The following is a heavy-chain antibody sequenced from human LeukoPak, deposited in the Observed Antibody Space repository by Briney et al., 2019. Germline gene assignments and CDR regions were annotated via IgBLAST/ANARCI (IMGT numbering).Heavy chain of an antibody. J-gene: IGHJ4*02. CDR2: IHWDGVTT. D-gene: IGHD3-3*01. CDR3: ARVAYPLRFIDF. Sequence: GGSLRLSCTPSGFTFDDYALNWVRQAPGKGREWVSRIHWDGVTTTYADSVKGRFTISRDNAKISLYLQMHSLRAEDTAFYHCARVAYPLRFIDFWGQGTLVTVSS. V-gene: IGHV3-20*01. CDR1: GFTFDDYA.